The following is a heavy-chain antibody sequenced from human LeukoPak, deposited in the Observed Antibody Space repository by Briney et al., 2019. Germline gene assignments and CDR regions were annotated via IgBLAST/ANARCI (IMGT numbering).Heavy chain of an antibody. CDR3: ARTVAGTDFDY. V-gene: IGHV3-23*01. CDR1: GFTFSSYA. D-gene: IGHD6-19*01. Sequence: GGSLRLPCAASGFTFSSYAMSWVRQAPGKGLEWVSAISGSGGSTYYADSVKGRFTISRDNSKNTLYPQMNSLRAEDTAVYYCARTVAGTDFDYWGQGTLVTVSS. J-gene: IGHJ4*02. CDR2: ISGSGGST.